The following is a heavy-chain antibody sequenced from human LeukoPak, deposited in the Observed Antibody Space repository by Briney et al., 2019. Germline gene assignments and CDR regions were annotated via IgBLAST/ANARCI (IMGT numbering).Heavy chain of an antibody. J-gene: IGHJ4*02. D-gene: IGHD4-17*01. CDR2: INPNSGGT. CDR3: ARGYYGDYNAPVDY. CDR1: GYTFTGYY. V-gene: IGHV1-2*02. Sequence: GASVKVSCKASGYTFTGYYMHWVRQAPGQGLEWMGWINPNSGGTNYAQKFQGRVTMTRDTSISTAYMELSRLRSDDTAVYYCARGYYGDYNAPVDYWGQGTLVTVSS.